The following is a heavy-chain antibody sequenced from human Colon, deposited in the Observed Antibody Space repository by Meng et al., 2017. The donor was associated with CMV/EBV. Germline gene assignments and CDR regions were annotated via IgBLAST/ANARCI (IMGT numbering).Heavy chain of an antibody. CDR1: GFTFDDYG. V-gene: IGHV3-21*01. CDR3: ARGGQLGPYYYYGMDV. J-gene: IGHJ6*02. Sequence: GESLKISCAASGFTFDDYGMNWVRQAPGKGLEWVSSISSSSSYIYYADSVKGRFTISRDNAKNSLYLQMNSLRAEDTAVYYCARGGQLGPYYYYGMDVWGQGTTVTVSS. CDR2: ISSSSSYI. D-gene: IGHD6-6*01.